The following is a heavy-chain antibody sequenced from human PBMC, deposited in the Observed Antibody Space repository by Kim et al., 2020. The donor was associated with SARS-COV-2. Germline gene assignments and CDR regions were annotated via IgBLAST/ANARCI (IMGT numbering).Heavy chain of an antibody. D-gene: IGHD4-17*01. V-gene: IGHV3-11*06. Sequence: SVKGRYTIFRDNDKKSLYLQVNDLRDEDTAVYYCARTLSSAYGDYPLDYWGQGTLVTVSS. CDR3: ARTLSSAYGDYPLDY. J-gene: IGHJ4*01.